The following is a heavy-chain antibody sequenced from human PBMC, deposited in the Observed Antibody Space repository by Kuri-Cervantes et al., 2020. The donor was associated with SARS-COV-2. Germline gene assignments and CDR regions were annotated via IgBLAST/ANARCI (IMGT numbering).Heavy chain of an antibody. CDR3: ATSPVVYGDPITYYYYYGMDV. V-gene: IGHV1-69*13. D-gene: IGHD4-17*01. J-gene: IGHJ6*02. CDR1: GGTFSSYA. Sequence: SVKVSCKASGGTFSSYAISWVRQAPGQGLEWMGGIIPIFGTANYAQKFQGRVTITADESTSTAYMELSSLRSEDTAVYYCATSPVVYGDPITYYYYYGMDVWGQGTTVTVPS. CDR2: IIPIFGTA.